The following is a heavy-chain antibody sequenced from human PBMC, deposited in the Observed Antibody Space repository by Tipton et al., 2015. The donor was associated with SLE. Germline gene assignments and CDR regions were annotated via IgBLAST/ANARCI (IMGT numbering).Heavy chain of an antibody. CDR3: ARTQGGEPLGYFDY. Sequence: SLRLSCAASGFTFSSYWMSWVRQAPGKGLEWVANIKQDGSEKYYVDSVKGRFTISRDNAKNSLYLQMNSLRAEDTAVYYCARTQGGEPLGYFDYWGQGTLVTVSS. CDR1: GFTFSSYW. V-gene: IGHV3-7*01. J-gene: IGHJ4*02. D-gene: IGHD3-16*01. CDR2: IKQDGSEK.